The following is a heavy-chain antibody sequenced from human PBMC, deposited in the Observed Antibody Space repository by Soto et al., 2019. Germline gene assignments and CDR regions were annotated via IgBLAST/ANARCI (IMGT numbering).Heavy chain of an antibody. CDR2: IYHSGST. D-gene: IGHD3-22*01. J-gene: IGHJ6*02. CDR1: GGSISNSYW. V-gene: IGHV4-4*02. CDR3: ARSPDSSGYYPRRYYYGMDV. Sequence: PSETLSLTCAVSGGSISNSYWWTWVRQPPGKGLEWIAEIYHSGSTNYNPSLKSRLTISVDKSKNQFSLKLSSVTAADTAVYYCARSPDSSGYYPRRYYYGMDVWGQGTTVTVSS.